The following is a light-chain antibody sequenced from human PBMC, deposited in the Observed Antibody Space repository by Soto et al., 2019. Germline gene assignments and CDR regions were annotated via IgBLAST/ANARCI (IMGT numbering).Light chain of an antibody. Sequence: AIQLTQSPSSLSASVGDRVTITCRASQGISSALSWYQQKPGRAPKLLIYDASSLESGVPSSFSGSGSGTDFTLTISSLQSEEFATYYCQPFNRYLHSLTFGGGTQVEIK. CDR2: DAS. CDR1: QGISSA. V-gene: IGKV1-13*02. CDR3: QPFNRYLHSLT. J-gene: IGKJ4*01.